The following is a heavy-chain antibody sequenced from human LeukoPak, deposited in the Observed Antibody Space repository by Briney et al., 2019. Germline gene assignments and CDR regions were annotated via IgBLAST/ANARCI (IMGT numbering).Heavy chain of an antibody. CDR3: ARVGGRAAAGTGVWDY. J-gene: IGHJ4*02. V-gene: IGHV4-39*01. D-gene: IGHD6-13*01. Sequence: SETLSLTCTVSGGSISSSSYYWGWIRQPPGKGLEWIGSIYYSGSTYYNPSLKSRVTISVDTSKNQFSLKLSSVTAADTAVYYCARVGGRAAAGTGVWDYWGQGTLVTVSS. CDR2: IYYSGST. CDR1: GGSISSSSYY.